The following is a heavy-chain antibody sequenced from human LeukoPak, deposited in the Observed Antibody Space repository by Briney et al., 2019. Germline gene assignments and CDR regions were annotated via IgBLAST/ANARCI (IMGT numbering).Heavy chain of an antibody. V-gene: IGHV4-59*01. J-gene: IGHJ4*02. Sequence: SETLSLTCTVSGGSLSSYYWSWIRQPPGKGLEWIGYIYYSGSTNYNPSLKSRVTISVDTSKNQFSLKLSSVTAADTALYYCARADASMLQLYWGQGTLVTVSS. CDR1: GGSLSSYY. CDR3: ARADASMLQLY. D-gene: IGHD2/OR15-2a*01. CDR2: IYYSGST.